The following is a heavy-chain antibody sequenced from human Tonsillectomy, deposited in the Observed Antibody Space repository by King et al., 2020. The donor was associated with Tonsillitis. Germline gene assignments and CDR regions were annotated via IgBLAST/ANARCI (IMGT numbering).Heavy chain of an antibody. CDR3: ASSLTSSGWSVVILPRGSMDV. Sequence: MQLQESGPGLVKPSETLSLTCTVSGGSISSSSYYWGWIRQPPGKGLEWIGSIYYSGSTYYNPSLKSRVTISVDTSKNQFSLKLSSVTAADTAVYYCASSLTSSGWSVVILPRGSMDVWGQGTTVTVSS. J-gene: IGHJ6*02. CDR2: IYYSGST. D-gene: IGHD6-19*01. CDR1: GGSISSSSYY. V-gene: IGHV4-39*01.